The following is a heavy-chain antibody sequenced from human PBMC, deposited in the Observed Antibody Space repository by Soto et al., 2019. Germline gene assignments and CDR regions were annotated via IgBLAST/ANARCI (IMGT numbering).Heavy chain of an antibody. D-gene: IGHD3-9*01. J-gene: IGHJ5*02. CDR3: ARRNIGTVGSGWFDP. V-gene: IGHV1-18*01. Sequence: GASVKVSSKASGYTFTSYGITWVRQAPGQGLEWMGWISAYNGNTNYAQKLQGRVIMTTHSSTSTAYVELRSLRSDVTAVYYCARRNIGTVGSGWFDPWGQGTLVTVSS. CDR2: ISAYNGNT. CDR1: GYTFTSYG.